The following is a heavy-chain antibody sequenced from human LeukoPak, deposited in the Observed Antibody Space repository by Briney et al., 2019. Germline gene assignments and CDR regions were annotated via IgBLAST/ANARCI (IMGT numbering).Heavy chain of an antibody. Sequence: GASVKVSCKASGGTFSSYAISWVRQARGQGLEWMGGIIPIFGTANYAQKFQGRVTITTDESTSTAYMELSSLRSEDTAVYYCARENYDFTRYFDYWGQGTLVTVSS. CDR1: GGTFSSYA. CDR3: ARENYDFTRYFDY. J-gene: IGHJ4*02. V-gene: IGHV1-69*05. D-gene: IGHD3-3*01. CDR2: IIPIFGTA.